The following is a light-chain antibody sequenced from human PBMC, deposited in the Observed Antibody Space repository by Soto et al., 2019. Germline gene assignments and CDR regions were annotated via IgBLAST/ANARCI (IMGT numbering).Light chain of an antibody. CDR2: NNS. V-gene: IGLV1-44*01. CDR1: SSNIGSNT. Sequence: QPVLTQPPSASGTPGQSVTISCSGSSSNIGSNTVNWYQQLPGTAPKLLIYNNSQRPSGVPDRFSGSKFGTSASLAISGLQSEDEADYYCAAWDDSLSGWVFGGGTKLTVL. CDR3: AAWDDSLSGWV. J-gene: IGLJ3*02.